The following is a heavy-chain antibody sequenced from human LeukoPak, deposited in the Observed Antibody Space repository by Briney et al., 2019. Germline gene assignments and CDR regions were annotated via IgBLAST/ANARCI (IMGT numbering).Heavy chain of an antibody. V-gene: IGHV4-4*07. D-gene: IGHD3-22*01. J-gene: IGHJ5*02. CDR2: IYASGST. Sequence: PSETLSLTCTVSGASISNYYWSWLRQPAGKGLEWIGRIYASGSTNYNPSLKSRVTMSGDTSKNQISLKLSSVTAADTAVYYCARDLKDSSGWFDPWGQGTLVTVSS. CDR3: ARDLKDSSGWFDP. CDR1: GASISNYY.